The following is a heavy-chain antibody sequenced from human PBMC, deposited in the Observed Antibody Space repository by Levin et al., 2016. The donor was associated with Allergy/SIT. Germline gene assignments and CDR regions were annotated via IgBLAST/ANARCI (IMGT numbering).Heavy chain of an antibody. Sequence: ASVKVSCKGSGYSFTSYWIGWVRQMPGKGLEWMGIIYPGDSDTRYSPSFQGQVTISVDKSISTAYLQWSSLKASDTTMYYCARLSGSYYDYWGQGTLVTVSS. D-gene: IGHD1-26*01. CDR3: ARLSGSYYDY. V-gene: IGHV5-51*01. CDR1: GYSFTSYW. J-gene: IGHJ4*02. CDR2: IYPGDSDT.